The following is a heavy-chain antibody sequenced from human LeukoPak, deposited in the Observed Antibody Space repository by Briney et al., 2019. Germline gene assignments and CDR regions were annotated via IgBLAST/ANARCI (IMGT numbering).Heavy chain of an antibody. V-gene: IGHV3-21*01. CDR1: GFTFSSYS. CDR3: ARDRGYSYPSPVDY. Sequence: GGSLRLSCAASGFTFSSYSMNWVRQAPGKGLEWVSSISSSSSYIYYADSVKGRFTISRDNAKNSLYLQMNSLRAEDTAVYYCARDRGYSYPSPVDYWGQGTLVTSPQ. CDR2: ISSSSSYI. D-gene: IGHD5-18*01. J-gene: IGHJ4*02.